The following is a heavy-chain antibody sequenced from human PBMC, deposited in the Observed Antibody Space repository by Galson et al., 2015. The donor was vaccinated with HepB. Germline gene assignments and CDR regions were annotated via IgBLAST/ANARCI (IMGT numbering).Heavy chain of an antibody. CDR3: ARDPDDTDGYYLTFEY. CDR1: GFTLTDFA. CDR2: ISYDGNNQ. J-gene: IGHJ4*02. Sequence: CAASGFTLTDFAMYWVRQAPGKGLEWVAFISYDGNNQYYADSVRGRFTISRDVAKNTLYLQMNSLRIEDTALYYCARDPDDTDGYYLTFEYWGQGALITVS. V-gene: IGHV3-30-3*01. D-gene: IGHD3-22*01.